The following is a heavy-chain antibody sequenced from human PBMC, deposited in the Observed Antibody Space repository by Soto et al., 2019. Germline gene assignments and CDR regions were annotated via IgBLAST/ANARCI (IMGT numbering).Heavy chain of an antibody. D-gene: IGHD6-13*01. CDR1: GYTCTGYY. J-gene: IGHJ6*02. Sequence: ASVNVSCKASGYTCTGYYMHWLRQAPGQGLEGMGLINPNSCGTGDAQKRQGWVTMTRDTSISTGYMELRRLRSDDTAVSYCARAQHYYHGMDVSGQGTTVTVSS. V-gene: IGHV1-2*04. CDR2: INPNSCGT. CDR3: ARAQHYYHGMDV.